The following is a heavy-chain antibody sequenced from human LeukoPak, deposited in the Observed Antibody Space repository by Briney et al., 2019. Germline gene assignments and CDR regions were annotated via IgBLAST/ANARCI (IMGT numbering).Heavy chain of an antibody. CDR1: GGTFSSYA. CDR3: ARNYYDSSGYYYVNFQH. D-gene: IGHD3-22*01. CDR2: IIPIFGTA. J-gene: IGHJ1*01. Sequence: PVKVSCKASGGTFSSYAISWVRQAPGQGLEWMGGIIPIFGTANYAQKFQGRVTITADESTSTAYMELSSLRSEDTAVYYCARNYYDSSGYYYVNFQHWGQGTLVTVSS. V-gene: IGHV1-69*13.